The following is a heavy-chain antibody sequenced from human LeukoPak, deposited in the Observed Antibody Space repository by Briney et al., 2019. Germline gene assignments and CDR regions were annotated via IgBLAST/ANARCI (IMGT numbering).Heavy chain of an antibody. J-gene: IGHJ3*02. CDR1: GFTFSSYS. CDR3: ASAGRNYYDSSGYYNDAFDI. V-gene: IGHV3-48*04. D-gene: IGHD3-22*01. CDR2: ISSSGSTI. Sequence: GSLRLSCAASGFTFSSYSMNWVRQAPGKGLEWVSYISSSGSTIYYADSVKGRFTISRDNAKNSLYLQMNSLRAEDTAVYYCASAGRNYYDSSGYYNDAFDIWGQGTMVTVSS.